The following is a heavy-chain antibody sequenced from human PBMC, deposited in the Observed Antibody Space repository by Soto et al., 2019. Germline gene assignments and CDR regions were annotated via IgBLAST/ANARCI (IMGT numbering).Heavy chain of an antibody. CDR1: GVSISGYF. J-gene: IGHJ4*01. D-gene: IGHD4-17*01. Sequence: EAQCVSCPVPGVSISGYFWSWIRQPSGKGLEWIGLIYTRGSTNYNPSIKSRITMSVDTSNNQVFLRLSSVPAADTAVYYCARDLVYYGDYGYHYWGYVMPVTV. CDR3: ARDLVYYGDYGYHY. CDR2: IYTRGST. V-gene: IGHV4-4*07.